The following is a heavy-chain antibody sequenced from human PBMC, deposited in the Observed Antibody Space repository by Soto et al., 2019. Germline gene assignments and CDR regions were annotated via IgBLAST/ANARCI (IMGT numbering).Heavy chain of an antibody. V-gene: IGHV3-21*04. Sequence: GGSLRLSCAASGFTFSSYSMNWVRQAPGKGLEWVSSISSSSSYIYYADSVKGRFTISRDNAKNSLYLQMNSLRAEDTALYYCASLPDDFWSGSPTTGFDPWGQGTLVTVSS. D-gene: IGHD3-3*01. J-gene: IGHJ5*02. CDR3: ASLPDDFWSGSPTTGFDP. CDR1: GFTFSSYS. CDR2: ISSSSSYI.